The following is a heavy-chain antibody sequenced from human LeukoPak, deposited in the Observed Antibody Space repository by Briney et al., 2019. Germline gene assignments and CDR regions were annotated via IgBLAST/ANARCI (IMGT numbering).Heavy chain of an antibody. V-gene: IGHV3-15*01. CDR3: TTDQWFGELMGAFDI. D-gene: IGHD3-10*01. Sequence: GGSLRLSCAASGFTFSSYEMNWVRQAPGKGLEWVGRIKSKTDGGTTDYAAPVKGRFTISRDDSKNTLYLQMNSLKTEDTAVYYCTTDQWFGELMGAFDIWGQGTMVTVSS. CDR2: IKSKTDGGTT. J-gene: IGHJ3*02. CDR1: GFTFSSYE.